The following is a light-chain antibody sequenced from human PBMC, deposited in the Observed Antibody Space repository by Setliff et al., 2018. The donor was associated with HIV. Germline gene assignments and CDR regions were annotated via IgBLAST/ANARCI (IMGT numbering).Light chain of an antibody. CDR2: DVS. CDR1: SSDVGGYNY. Sequence: SALTQPASVSGSPGQSITISCTGTSSDVGGYNYVSWYQQHPGKAPKLMIYDVSTRPSGVSNRFSGSKSGNTASLTISGLQAEDEADYYCCSYTSSSTRLFGGGTKGTVL. V-gene: IGLV2-14*01. CDR3: CSYTSSSTRL. J-gene: IGLJ2*01.